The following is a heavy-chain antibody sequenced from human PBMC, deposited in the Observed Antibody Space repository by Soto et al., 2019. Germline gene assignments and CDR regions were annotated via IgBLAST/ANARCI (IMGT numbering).Heavy chain of an antibody. Sequence: QVQLVQSGAEVKKPGSSVKVSCKASGGTFSSYTISWVRQAPGQGLEWMGRIIPILGIANYAQKFQGRVTITAEKSTSTAYMELSSLRSEDTAVYYCASMAQAYYDSSGYYYADAFDIWGQGTMVTVSS. CDR3: ASMAQAYYDSSGYYYADAFDI. J-gene: IGHJ3*02. CDR1: GGTFSSYT. V-gene: IGHV1-69*02. CDR2: IIPILGIA. D-gene: IGHD3-22*01.